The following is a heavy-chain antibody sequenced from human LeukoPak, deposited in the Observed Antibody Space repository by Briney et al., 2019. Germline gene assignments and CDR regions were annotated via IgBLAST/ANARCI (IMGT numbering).Heavy chain of an antibody. CDR3: ATVDPKAVASSRYFDY. CDR2: ISHSGST. Sequence: PSETLSLTCAVSGYSISSGYYWGWIRQPPGKGLEWIGSISHSGSTYYNPSLKSRVTILVDSFKNQFSLNVNSVTAADTAVYYCATVDPKAVASSRYFDYWGQGTLVTVSS. D-gene: IGHD6-19*01. CDR1: GYSISSGYY. V-gene: IGHV4-38-2*01. J-gene: IGHJ4*02.